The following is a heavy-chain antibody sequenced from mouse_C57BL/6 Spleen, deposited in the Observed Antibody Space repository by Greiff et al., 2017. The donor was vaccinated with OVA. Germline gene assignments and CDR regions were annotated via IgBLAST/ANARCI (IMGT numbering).Heavy chain of an antibody. V-gene: IGHV1-81*01. J-gene: IGHJ4*01. Sequence: VQLQQSGAELARPGASGNLSCRASGYTFKGNGISGVKQRTGQGLEWIGEIYPRSGNTYYNEKFKGKATLTADKSSSTAYMELRSLTSEDSAVYFCARYDGYYAMDYWGQGTSVTVSS. CDR3: ARYDGYYAMDY. CDR1: GYTFKGNG. D-gene: IGHD2-3*01. CDR2: IYPRSGNT.